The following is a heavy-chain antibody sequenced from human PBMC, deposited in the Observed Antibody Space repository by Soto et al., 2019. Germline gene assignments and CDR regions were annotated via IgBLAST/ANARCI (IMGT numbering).Heavy chain of an antibody. V-gene: IGHV4-31*03. D-gene: IGHD4-4*01. Sequence: LSLTCTVSGGSISSGGYYWSWIRQHPGKGLEWIGYIYYSGSTYYNPSLKSRVTISVDTSKNQFSLKLSSVTAADTAVYYCARGLMTTVTTGHRFDPWGQGTLVTVSS. CDR3: ARGLMTTVTTGHRFDP. CDR1: GGSISSGGYY. CDR2: IYYSGST. J-gene: IGHJ5*02.